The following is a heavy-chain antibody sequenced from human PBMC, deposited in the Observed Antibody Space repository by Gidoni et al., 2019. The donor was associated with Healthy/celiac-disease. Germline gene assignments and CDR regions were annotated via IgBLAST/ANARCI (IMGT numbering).Heavy chain of an antibody. CDR2: ISYDGSNK. D-gene: IGHD2-21*01. Sequence: QVQLVESGGGVVQPGRSLRLSCAASGLTVSSYGMHWVRQAPGKGLAWVAVISYDGSNKYYADSVKGRFTISRDNSKNTLYLQMNSLRAEDTAVYYCAKGWCGGDGCAFDIWGQGTMVTVSS. CDR1: GLTVSSYG. CDR3: AKGWCGGDGCAFDI. V-gene: IGHV3-30*18. J-gene: IGHJ3*02.